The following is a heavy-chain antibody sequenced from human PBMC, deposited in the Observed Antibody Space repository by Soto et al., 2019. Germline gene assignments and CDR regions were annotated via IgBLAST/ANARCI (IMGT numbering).Heavy chain of an antibody. CDR3: ARSSIAPRLFMYPFDY. V-gene: IGHV4-39*01. CDR1: GGSISSSSYC. D-gene: IGHD6-6*01. CDR2: KYYTGTS. J-gene: IGHJ4*02. Sequence: SETLSLTCTVSGGSISSSSYCWGWIRQPPGKGLECVGSKYYTGTSYYNPSLKSRVTISVDTSKNQFSLKLSSVTAADTAVYYCARSSIAPRLFMYPFDYWGQGTLVTVSS.